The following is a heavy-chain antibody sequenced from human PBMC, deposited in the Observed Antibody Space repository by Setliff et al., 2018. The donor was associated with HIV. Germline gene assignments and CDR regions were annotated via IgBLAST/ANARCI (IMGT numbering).Heavy chain of an antibody. V-gene: IGHV1-2*06. Sequence: ASVKVSCKASGYTFTGYYIHWVRRAPGQGLEWMGRINPNSGGTKYAQMCQGRVTMTRDTSISKAYMELSRLRSDDTAVYYCARETDWDGGFDYWGQGTLVTVSS. CDR3: ARETDWDGGFDY. CDR2: INPNSGGT. CDR1: GYTFTGYY. D-gene: IGHD1-1*01. J-gene: IGHJ4*02.